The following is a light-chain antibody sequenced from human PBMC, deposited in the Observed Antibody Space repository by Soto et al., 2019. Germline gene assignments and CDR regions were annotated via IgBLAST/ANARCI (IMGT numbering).Light chain of an antibody. J-gene: IGLJ1*01. CDR1: SSNIGAGYD. V-gene: IGLV1-40*01. CDR2: GDT. Sequence: QSVLTQPPSVSGAPGQRVTISCTGSSSNIGAGYDVHWYQQFPGTAPKLLIYGDTNRPSGVPDRFSGSKSATSASLAITGLQAEDEADYYCQSYESSPSGYVFGTGTKLTVL. CDR3: QSYESSPSGYV.